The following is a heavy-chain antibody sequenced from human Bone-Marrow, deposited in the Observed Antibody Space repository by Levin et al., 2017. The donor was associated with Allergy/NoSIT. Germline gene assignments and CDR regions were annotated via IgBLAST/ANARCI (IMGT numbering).Heavy chain of an antibody. V-gene: IGHV3-48*02. J-gene: IGHJ6*02. CDR3: ARDCPHLSYSSTWYYYYGMDV. CDR1: GFTFSNSS. Sequence: GGSLRLSCAASGFTFSNSSMNWVRQAPGKGLEWVSYISDSSSSIFYADSVKGRFTISRDNAKNSLFLQMNSLGDEDTAVYYCARDCPHLSYSSTWYYYYGMDVWGQGTTVTVSS. D-gene: IGHD6-13*01. CDR2: ISDSSSSI.